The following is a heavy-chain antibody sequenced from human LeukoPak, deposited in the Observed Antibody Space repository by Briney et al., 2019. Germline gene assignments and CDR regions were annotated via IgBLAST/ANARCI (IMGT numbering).Heavy chain of an antibody. J-gene: IGHJ4*02. V-gene: IGHV1-2*02. Sequence: ASVKVSCKASGYTFTGYYMHWVRQAPGQGLEWMGWINPNSGGTNYAQKFQGRVTMTRDTSISTAYMELSRLRSDDTAVYCCARVGATYSSSWYDYWGQGTLVTVSS. CDR2: INPNSGGT. CDR3: ARVGATYSSSWYDY. D-gene: IGHD6-13*01. CDR1: GYTFTGYY.